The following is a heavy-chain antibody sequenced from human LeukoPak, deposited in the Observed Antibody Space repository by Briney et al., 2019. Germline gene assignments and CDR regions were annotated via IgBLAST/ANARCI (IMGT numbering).Heavy chain of an antibody. J-gene: IGHJ4*02. V-gene: IGHV3-49*03. D-gene: IGHD1-1*01. Sequence: GGSLRLFCTASGFTFGDYAMSWFRQAPGKGLEWVGFIRSKAYGGTTEYAASVKGRFTISRDDSKSIAYLQMNSLKTEDTAVYYCTRERRSERYYFDYWGQGTLVTVSS. CDR1: GFTFGDYA. CDR3: TRERRSERYYFDY. CDR2: IRSKAYGGTT.